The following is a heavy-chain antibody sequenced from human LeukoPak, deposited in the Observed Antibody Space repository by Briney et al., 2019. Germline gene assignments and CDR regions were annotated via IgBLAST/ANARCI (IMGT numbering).Heavy chain of an antibody. J-gene: IGHJ3*02. Sequence: GASVKVSCKASGYTFTSYGISWVRQAPGQGLEWIGWISAYNGNTNYAQKLQGRVTMTTDTSTSTAYMELRSLRSDDTAVYYCARVERITMIVVVIDAFDIWGQGTMVTVSS. CDR2: ISAYNGNT. CDR1: GYTFTSYG. CDR3: ARVERITMIVVVIDAFDI. D-gene: IGHD3-22*01. V-gene: IGHV1-18*01.